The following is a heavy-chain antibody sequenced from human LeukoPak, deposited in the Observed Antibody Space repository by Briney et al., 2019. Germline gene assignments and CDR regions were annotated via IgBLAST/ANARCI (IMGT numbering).Heavy chain of an antibody. J-gene: IGHJ4*02. CDR2: IYHGGPT. D-gene: IGHD3-22*01. CDR3: ARLLGSSYYSFDS. Sequence: PSEPLSLTCTVSGGSITSNYHYWRWIRQPPGKGLEWMGNIYHGGPTYYTPPLQSPITISVDTSKNQFYVKLRSVTAADTAVYYCARLLGSSYYSFDSWGQGTLVTVSS. CDR1: GGSITSNYHY. V-gene: IGHV4-39*01.